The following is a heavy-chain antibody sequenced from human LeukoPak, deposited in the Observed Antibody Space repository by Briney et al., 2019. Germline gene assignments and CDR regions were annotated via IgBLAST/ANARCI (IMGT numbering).Heavy chain of an antibody. V-gene: IGHV4-39*01. CDR1: GDSINNNNYY. CDR3: ARITDRTIFGEIMHGFDI. D-gene: IGHD3-3*01. CDR2: IYYNGRT. J-gene: IGHJ3*02. Sequence: SETLSLTCTVSGDSINNNNYYWGWIRQPSGKGLEWIGNIYYNGRTYYSPSLKSRGTISVDTSNNQFSLKLSSVTAADTAVYYCARITDRTIFGEIMHGFDIWGQGTPVTVSS.